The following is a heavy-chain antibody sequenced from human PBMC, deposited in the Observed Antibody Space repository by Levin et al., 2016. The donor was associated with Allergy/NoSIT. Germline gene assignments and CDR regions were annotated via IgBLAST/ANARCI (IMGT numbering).Heavy chain of an antibody. V-gene: IGHV2-5*02. CDR3: AHSTDGSEPIWFGESPGTNWFDP. J-gene: IGHJ5*02. D-gene: IGHD3-10*01. CDR2: IYWDDDK. Sequence: WIRQPPGKALEWLALIYWDDDKRYSPSLKSRLTITKDTSKNQVVLTMTNMDPVDTATYYCAHSTDGSEPIWFGESPGTNWFDPWGQGTLVTVSS.